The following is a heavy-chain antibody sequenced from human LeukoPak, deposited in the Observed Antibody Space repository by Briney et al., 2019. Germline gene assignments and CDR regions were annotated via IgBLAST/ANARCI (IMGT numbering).Heavy chain of an antibody. CDR2: ISSGSEII. CDR3: ARNPAGIGDY. V-gene: IGHV3-48*02. CDR1: GFTFSTYN. Sequence: GGSLGLSCVASGFTFSTYNMNWVRQAPGKGLEWVSFISSGSEIIYYADSVKGRFTVSRDNDKKSLYLQMNSLRDVDTAVYYCARNPAGIGDYLGQGTLVTVSS. D-gene: IGHD1-1*01. J-gene: IGHJ4*02.